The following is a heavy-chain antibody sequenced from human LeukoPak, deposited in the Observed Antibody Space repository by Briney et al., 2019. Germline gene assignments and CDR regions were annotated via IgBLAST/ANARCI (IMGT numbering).Heavy chain of an antibody. CDR1: GSTFSYYA. D-gene: IGHD5-12*01. V-gene: IGHV3-64D*06. J-gene: IGHJ4*02. CDR2: ITSSGGST. Sequence: PGGSLRLSCSASGSTFSYYAMHWVRQAPGKGREYASGITSSGGSTYYTDSVKGRFTISRDNSNNTLYLQMSSLRAEDTAVYYCVKGDYSGYTFPAFDYWGQGTLVSVSS. CDR3: VKGDYSGYTFPAFDY.